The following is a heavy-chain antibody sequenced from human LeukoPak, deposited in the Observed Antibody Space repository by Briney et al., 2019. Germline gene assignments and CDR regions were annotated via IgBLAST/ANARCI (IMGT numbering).Heavy chain of an antibody. CDR2: INSDGSST. CDR1: GFTFSSYW. CDR3: AKGGDSSGYYLWYFDF. J-gene: IGHJ4*02. V-gene: IGHV3-74*01. D-gene: IGHD3-22*01. Sequence: GGSLRLSCAASGFTFSSYWMHWVRQAPGMGLVWVSRINSDGSSTSYADSVKGRFTISRDNSKNTLYLQMNSLRAEDTAVYYCAKGGDSSGYYLWYFDFWGQGTLVTVSS.